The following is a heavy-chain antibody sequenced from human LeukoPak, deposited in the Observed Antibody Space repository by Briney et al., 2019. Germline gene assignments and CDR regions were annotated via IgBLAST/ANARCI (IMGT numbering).Heavy chain of an antibody. Sequence: PGGSLRLSCAASGFTFSSYSMSWVRQAPGKGLEWVSSISSSSSYIYYADSVKGRFTISRDNAKNSLYLQMNSLRAEDTAVYYCAREPYCSSTSCSNTGNAFDIWGQGTMVTVSS. V-gene: IGHV3-21*01. CDR1: GFTFSSYS. CDR2: ISSSSSYI. J-gene: IGHJ3*02. CDR3: AREPYCSSTSCSNTGNAFDI. D-gene: IGHD2-2*01.